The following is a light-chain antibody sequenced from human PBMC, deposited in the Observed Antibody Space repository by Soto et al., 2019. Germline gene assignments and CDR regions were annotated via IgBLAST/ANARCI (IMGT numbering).Light chain of an antibody. CDR1: QSVLYSSNNKNY. J-gene: IGKJ1*01. V-gene: IGKV4-1*01. Sequence: DIVMTQSPDSLAVSLGERATINCKSSQSVLYSSNNKNYLAWYQRKPGQPPKLLIYWASTRESGVPDRFSGSGSGTDFTLTISILQAEDVAVYYCQQYYRPWTFGQGTKVEIK. CDR2: WAS. CDR3: QQYYRPWT.